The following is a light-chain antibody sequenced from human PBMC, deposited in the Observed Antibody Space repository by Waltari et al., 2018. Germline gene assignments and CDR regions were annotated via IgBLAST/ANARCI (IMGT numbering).Light chain of an antibody. V-gene: IGKV2-29*02. CDR1: QSLLHSNGKTY. Sequence: DIVMTQTPLSLSVTPGQPASISCKSSQSLLHSNGKTYLYWYLQKPGQSPQLLIYEASSRFSGVPDRFSGSGSGTDFTLKISRVEAEDVGVYYCMEGTHLPITFGQGTRLEIE. CDR2: EAS. CDR3: MEGTHLPIT. J-gene: IGKJ5*01.